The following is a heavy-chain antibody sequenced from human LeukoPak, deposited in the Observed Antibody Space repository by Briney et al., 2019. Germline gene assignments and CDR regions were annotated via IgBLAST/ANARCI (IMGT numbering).Heavy chain of an antibody. J-gene: IGHJ4*02. D-gene: IGHD1-26*01. CDR3: ASGTRSYPFDY. V-gene: IGHV3-64*01. CDR2: ISSNGGST. CDR1: GFTFSSYA. Sequence: PGGSLRLSCAASGFTFSSYAMHWVRQAPGKGLEYVSAISSNGGSTYYANSVKGRFTISRDNSKNTLYLQMGSLGAEDMAVYYCASGTRSYPFDYWGQGTLVTVSS.